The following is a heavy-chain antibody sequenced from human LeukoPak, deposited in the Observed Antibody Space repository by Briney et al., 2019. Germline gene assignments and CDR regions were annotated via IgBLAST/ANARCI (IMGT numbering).Heavy chain of an antibody. D-gene: IGHD1-26*01. CDR2: ISYDGSNK. V-gene: IGHV3-30*04. CDR1: GFTFSSYA. J-gene: IGHJ3*02. Sequence: GGSLRLSCAASGFTFSSYAMHWVRQAPGKGLEWVAVISYDGSNKYYADSVKGRFTISRDNSKNTLYLQMNSLRAEDTAVYYCARGRELVVDAFDIWGQGTMVTVSS. CDR3: ARGRELVVDAFDI.